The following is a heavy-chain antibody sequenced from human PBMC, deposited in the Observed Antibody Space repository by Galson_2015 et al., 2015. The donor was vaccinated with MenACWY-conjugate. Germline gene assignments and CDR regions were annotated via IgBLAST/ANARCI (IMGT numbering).Heavy chain of an antibody. CDR1: DYSFTRFW. V-gene: IGHV5-51*01. D-gene: IGHD3-3*01. CDR2: IYPPDSDT. Sequence: QSGAEVKKPGESLKISCTGSDYSFTRFWIGWVRQMPGKGLEWMGSIYPPDSDTKYSPSVQGQVTMSADKSITTTYLQWSSLKASDTAMYYCAMAIYDFCSGYSVDYWGQGTQVTVSS. J-gene: IGHJ4*02. CDR3: AMAIYDFCSGYSVDY.